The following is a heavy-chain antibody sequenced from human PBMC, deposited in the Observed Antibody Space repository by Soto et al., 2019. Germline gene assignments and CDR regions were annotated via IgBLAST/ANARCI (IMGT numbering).Heavy chain of an antibody. CDR3: ARGYCSGGNCYSGMYV. Sequence: SGQVSWKTSWGTFRTHASIWVRQAPGHGLEWMGGIIPISGTTYYTQKFQGRVTITADEPTSTGFMELSSLKSDDTAVFYCARGYCSGGNCYSGMYVWGQRTMVTVSS. D-gene: IGHD2-15*01. CDR2: IIPISGTT. CDR1: WGTFRTHA. V-gene: IGHV1-69*13. J-gene: IGHJ6*02.